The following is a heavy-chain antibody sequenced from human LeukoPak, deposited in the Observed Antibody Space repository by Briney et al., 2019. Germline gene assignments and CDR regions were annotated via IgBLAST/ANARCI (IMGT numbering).Heavy chain of an antibody. CDR3: AKWGRSWYYDY. V-gene: IGHV3-30*18. Sequence: PGGSLRLSCAASAFTFSSYGMHWVRQAPGKGLEWVAVISYDGSNKYYADSVKGRFTISRDNSKNTLYLQMNSLGAEDTAVYYCAKWGRSWYYDYWGQGTLVTVSS. CDR2: ISYDGSNK. CDR1: AFTFSSYG. J-gene: IGHJ4*02. D-gene: IGHD6-13*01.